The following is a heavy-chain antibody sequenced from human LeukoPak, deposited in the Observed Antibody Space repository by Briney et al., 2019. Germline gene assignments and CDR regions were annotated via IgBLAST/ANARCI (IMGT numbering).Heavy chain of an antibody. V-gene: IGHV3-66*01. D-gene: IGHD3-22*01. CDR2: IYSGGGA. Sequence: GGSMSLSCVVSGFTFGRYAVSWVRPAPGGGLEWVGVIYSGGGAYYADSVKGRFTISRDNSKNTLYLQMNSLRAEDTAVYYCARDLAYYYDSSGPYGVDVWGQGTTVTVSS. CDR1: GFTFGRYA. CDR3: ARDLAYYYDSSGPYGVDV. J-gene: IGHJ6*02.